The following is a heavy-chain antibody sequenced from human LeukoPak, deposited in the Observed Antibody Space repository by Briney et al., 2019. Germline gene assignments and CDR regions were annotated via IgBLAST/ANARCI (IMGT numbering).Heavy chain of an antibody. V-gene: IGHV5-10-1*01. CDR1: GYSFTSYW. Sequence: GESLKISCKGSGYSFTSYWISRVRQMPGKGLEWMGRIDPSDSYTNYSPSFQGHVTISADKSISTAYLQWSSLKASDTAMYYCARSYDFWSGFDPWGQGTLATVSS. CDR3: ARSYDFWSGFDP. D-gene: IGHD3-3*01. J-gene: IGHJ5*02. CDR2: IDPSDSYT.